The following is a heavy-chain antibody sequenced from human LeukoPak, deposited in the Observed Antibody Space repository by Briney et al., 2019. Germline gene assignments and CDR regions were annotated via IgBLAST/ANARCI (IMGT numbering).Heavy chain of an antibody. J-gene: IGHJ3*02. D-gene: IGHD6-13*01. Sequence: SETLSLTCTVSGGSISSYYWSWIRQPPGKGLEWIGYIYYSGSTNYNPSLKSRVTISVDTSKNQFSLKLSSVTAADTAVYYCAVAAAATTRRFVAFDIWGQGTMVTVSS. CDR3: AVAAAATTRRFVAFDI. CDR2: IYYSGST. CDR1: GGSISSYY. V-gene: IGHV4-59*01.